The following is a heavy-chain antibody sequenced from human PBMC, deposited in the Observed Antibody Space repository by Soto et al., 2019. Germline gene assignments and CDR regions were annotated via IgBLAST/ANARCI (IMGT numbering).Heavy chain of an antibody. CDR2: IDWDDDK. Sequence: SGPTLVNPTQTLTMTCTFSGFSLSTSGMCVSWIRQPPGKALEWLARIDWDDDKYYNTSLKTRLTISKDTSKDQVVLTMTNMDPVDTATYYCARPVVSLDYYGMDVWGQGTTVTVS. J-gene: IGHJ6*02. CDR1: GFSLSTSGMC. V-gene: IGHV2-70*11. CDR3: ARPVVSLDYYGMDV.